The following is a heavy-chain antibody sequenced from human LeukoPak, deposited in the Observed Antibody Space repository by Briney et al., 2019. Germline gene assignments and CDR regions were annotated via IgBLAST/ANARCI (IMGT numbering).Heavy chain of an antibody. CDR2: IYYSGNT. J-gene: IGHJ4*02. CDR1: GGSISSSSYY. D-gene: IGHD4-17*01. Sequence: SETLSLTCTVSGGSISSSSYYWGWIRQPPGKGLEWIGSIYYSGNTYYNASLKSRVTISVDTSKNQFSLKLSSVTAADTAMYFCARQGYADFSSRPFDYWGQGTLVTVSS. V-gene: IGHV4-39*01. CDR3: ARQGYADFSSRPFDY.